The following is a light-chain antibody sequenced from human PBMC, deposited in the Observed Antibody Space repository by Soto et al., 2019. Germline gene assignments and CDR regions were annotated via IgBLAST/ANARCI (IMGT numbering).Light chain of an antibody. J-gene: IGKJ5*01. CDR2: GAS. CDR1: QSMSNN. CDR3: QQYHNWPPFT. Sequence: DIVMTQSPATLSVSPGERATLSCRASQSMSNNLAWYQQKPGQAPRLLIYGASTRDTGIPDRFSGSGSGTEFTLTSISLQSEDFAIYYCQQYHNWPPFTFGPGTRLEIK. V-gene: IGKV3-15*01.